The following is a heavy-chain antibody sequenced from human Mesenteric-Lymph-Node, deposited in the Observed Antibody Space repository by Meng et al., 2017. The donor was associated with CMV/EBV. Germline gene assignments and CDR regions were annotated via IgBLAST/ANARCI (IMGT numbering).Heavy chain of an antibody. Sequence: GESLKISCAASGFTFSRYAMSWVRQAPGQGLEWVSAISSSGAKTYYADSVKGRFTISRDNSKNTVYLQMNSLRVEDTAVYYCARDQTGYWGQGTLVTVSS. CDR2: ISSSGAKT. CDR3: ARDQTGY. CDR1: GFTFSRYA. J-gene: IGHJ4*02. V-gene: IGHV3-23*01.